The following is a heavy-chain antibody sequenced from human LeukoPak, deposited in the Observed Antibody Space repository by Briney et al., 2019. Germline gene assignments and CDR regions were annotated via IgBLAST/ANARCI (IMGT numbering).Heavy chain of an antibody. V-gene: IGHV3-21*04. Sequence: GGSLRLSCAASGFTFRAYTMNWVRQAPGMGLEWVSSIDTGSNSMYYADSVKGRFTISRDSAKNSLYLQMNSLRAEDTAVYYCANVAVAGRYWGQGTLVTVSS. J-gene: IGHJ4*02. D-gene: IGHD6-19*01. CDR3: ANVAVAGRY. CDR1: GFTFRAYT. CDR2: IDTGSNSM.